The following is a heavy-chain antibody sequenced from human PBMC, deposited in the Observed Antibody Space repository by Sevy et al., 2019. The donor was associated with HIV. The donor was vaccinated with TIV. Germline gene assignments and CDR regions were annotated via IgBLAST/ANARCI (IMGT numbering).Heavy chain of an antibody. CDR2: IKQDGSEK. D-gene: IGHD2-2*01. CDR1: GFTFSTYS. CDR3: ARDRYCSSTSCYEVYYYGMDV. V-gene: IGHV3-7*03. J-gene: IGHJ6*02. Sequence: GGSLRLSCAASGFTFSTYSMNWVRQAPGKGLEWVANIKQDGSEKYYVDSVKGRFTISRDNAKNSLYLQMNSLRAEDTAVYYCARDRYCSSTSCYEVYYYGMDVWGQGTTVTVSS.